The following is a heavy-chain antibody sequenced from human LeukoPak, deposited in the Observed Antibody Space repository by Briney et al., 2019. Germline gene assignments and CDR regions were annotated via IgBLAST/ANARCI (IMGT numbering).Heavy chain of an antibody. V-gene: IGHV4-34*01. J-gene: IGHJ5*01. CDR2: INHSGST. CDR3: ARQVGQMRFDS. D-gene: IGHD1-26*01. Sequence: SETLSLTCAVYGGSFSGYYWSWIRQPPGKGLEWIGEINHSGSTNYNPSLKSRVTISVDTSKNQFSLSLSSVTAADTAVYYCARQVGQMRFDSWGQGTLVTVSS. CDR1: GGSFSGYY.